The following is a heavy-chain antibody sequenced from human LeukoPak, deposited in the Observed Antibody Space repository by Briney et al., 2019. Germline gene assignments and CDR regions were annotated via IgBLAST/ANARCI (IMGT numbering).Heavy chain of an antibody. CDR3: ARGAQGLTYYYGMDV. Sequence: SETLSLTCAVSGGSISSGGYSWSWIRQPPGKGLEWIGYIYHSGSTYYNPSLKSRVTISVDRSKNQFSLKLSSVTAADTAVYYCARGAQGLTYYYGMDVWGQGTTVTVSS. D-gene: IGHD6-19*01. J-gene: IGHJ6*02. CDR2: IYHSGST. V-gene: IGHV4-30-2*01. CDR1: GGSISSGGYS.